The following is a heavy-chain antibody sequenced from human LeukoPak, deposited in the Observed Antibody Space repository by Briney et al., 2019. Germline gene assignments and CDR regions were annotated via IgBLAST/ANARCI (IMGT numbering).Heavy chain of an antibody. CDR1: GYTLTELS. D-gene: IGHD2-8*01. CDR2: FDPEDGET. J-gene: IGHJ4*02. CDR3: ATTYCTNGVCHVHFDC. Sequence: ASVKVSCKVSGYTLTELSMHWVRQAPGNGLEWMGGFDPEDGETIYAQKFQGRVTMTEDTSTDTAYMELSSLRPEDTAVYYCATTYCTNGVCHVHFDCWGQGTLVTVSS. V-gene: IGHV1-24*01.